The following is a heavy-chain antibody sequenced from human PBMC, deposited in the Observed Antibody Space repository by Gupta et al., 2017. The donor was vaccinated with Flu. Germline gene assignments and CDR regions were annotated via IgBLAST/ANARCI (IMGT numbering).Heavy chain of an antibody. J-gene: IGHJ4*02. D-gene: IGHD2-2*01. Sequence: YGAASGFTFSSEWMSWVRQAPGKGLAWVANIKKDGSESYLVDSVKGRPAISRDNAMNSLCLQMNNLRAWDTCVLYSARHPPTAPAAWGGGQGTL. CDR3: ARHPPTAPAAWG. CDR1: GFTFSSEW. V-gene: IGHV3-7*01. CDR2: IKKDGSES.